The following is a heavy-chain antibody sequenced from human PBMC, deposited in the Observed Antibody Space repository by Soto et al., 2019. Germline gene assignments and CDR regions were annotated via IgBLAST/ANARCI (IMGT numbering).Heavy chain of an antibody. CDR2: ISAYNGNT. V-gene: IGHV1-18*01. CDR3: GRVAIDVPAHPNCSSTSCLRKDYMDV. D-gene: IGHD2-2*01. Sequence: ASVKVSCKASGYTFTSYGISWVRQAPGQGLEWMGWISAYNGNTNYAQKLQGRVTMTTDTSTSTAYMELRSLRSDDTAVYYCGRVAIDVPAHPNCSSTSCLRKDYMDVWGKGTTVTVSS. CDR1: GYTFTSYG. J-gene: IGHJ6*03.